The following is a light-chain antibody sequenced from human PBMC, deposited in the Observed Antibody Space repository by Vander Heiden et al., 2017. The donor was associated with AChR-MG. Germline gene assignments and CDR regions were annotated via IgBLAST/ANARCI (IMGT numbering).Light chain of an antibody. Sequence: AIQFTQSPSSLSASVGDRVTIPCRASQGIATALAWFQQKPGKGPKVLISDASFLQSGVPSRFSGSGSGTDFTLTISSLQPEDFATYYCQQFNNYPALTFGGGTKVEIK. CDR2: DAS. CDR3: QQFNNYPALT. CDR1: QGIATA. J-gene: IGKJ4*01. V-gene: IGKV1D-13*01.